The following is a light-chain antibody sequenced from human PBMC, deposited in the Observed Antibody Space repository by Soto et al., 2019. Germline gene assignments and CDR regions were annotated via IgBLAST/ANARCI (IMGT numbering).Light chain of an antibody. CDR2: ESN. CDR3: GTWDNSLSAGV. CDR1: IGSSY. J-gene: IGLJ2*01. Sequence: QAVVTQPPSVSAAPGQKVTISCSGIGSSYISWYQQLPGTAPKLLVYESNKRPSGIPDRFSGSKSGTSATLGITGLQTGDEADYYCGTWDNSLSAGVFGGGTQLTVL. V-gene: IGLV1-51*02.